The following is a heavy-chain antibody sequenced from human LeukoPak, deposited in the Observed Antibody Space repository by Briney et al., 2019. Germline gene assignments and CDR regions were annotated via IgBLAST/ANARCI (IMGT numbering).Heavy chain of an antibody. CDR2: IWYDGSNK. J-gene: IGHJ4*02. Sequence: SGGSLRLSCAASEFTFSSYGMHWVRQAPGKGLEWVAVIWYDGSNKYYADSVKGRFTISRDNSKNTLYLQMNSLRAEDTAVYYCARDGFPSSTSTYYFDYWGQGTLVTVSS. D-gene: IGHD2-2*01. CDR1: EFTFSSYG. V-gene: IGHV3-33*01. CDR3: ARDGFPSSTSTYYFDY.